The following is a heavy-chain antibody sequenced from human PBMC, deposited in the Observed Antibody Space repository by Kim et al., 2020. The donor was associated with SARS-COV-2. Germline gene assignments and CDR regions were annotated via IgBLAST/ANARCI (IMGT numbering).Heavy chain of an antibody. CDR3: ARASGYCYGLTFDY. J-gene: IGHJ4*02. Sequence: NPAHKSRVTISVDTSKNQFSLKLSSVTAADTAVYYCARASGYCYGLTFDYWCQGTLVTVSS. D-gene: IGHD5-18*01. V-gene: IGHV4-31*02.